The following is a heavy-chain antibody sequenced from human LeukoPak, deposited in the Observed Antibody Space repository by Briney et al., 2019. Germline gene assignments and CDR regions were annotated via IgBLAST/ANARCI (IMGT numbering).Heavy chain of an antibody. CDR2: ISSSSYI. D-gene: IGHD2/OR15-2a*01. J-gene: IGHJ6*02. CDR1: GFTFSSYS. V-gene: IGHV3-21*01. Sequence: PGGSLRLSCAASGFTFSSYSMNWVRQAPGKGLEWVSSISSSSYIYYADSVKGRFTISRDNAKNSLYLQMNSLRAEDTAVYYCARVSNLAYMGVWGQGTTVTVSS. CDR3: ARVSNLAYMGV.